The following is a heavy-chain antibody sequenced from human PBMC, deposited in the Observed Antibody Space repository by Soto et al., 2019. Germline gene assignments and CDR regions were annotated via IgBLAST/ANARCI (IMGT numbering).Heavy chain of an antibody. D-gene: IGHD3-10*01. Sequence: QVQLVQSGAEVKKPGASVKVSCKASGYTFTSYGISWVRQAPGQGLEWMGWISAYNGNTNYAQKLQGRVTMTADTSTSPADMELRSLRSADTAVYYCARDWSRLMVRGVIDYWGQGTLVTVSS. J-gene: IGHJ4*02. V-gene: IGHV1-18*04. CDR1: GYTFTSYG. CDR2: ISAYNGNT. CDR3: ARDWSRLMVRGVIDY.